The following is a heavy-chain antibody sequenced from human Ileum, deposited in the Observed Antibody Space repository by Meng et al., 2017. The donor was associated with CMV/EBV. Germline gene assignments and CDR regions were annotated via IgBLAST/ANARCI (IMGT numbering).Heavy chain of an antibody. V-gene: IGHV4-59*13. CDR2: IYYTGSA. Sequence: SETLSLTCNVSGGSISTYYWTWIRQPPGKGLEWIGNIYYTGSAKFNPSLKSRLTISVDTAKNQFSPKLSSVTAADTAIYYCARADPSVAMYYFDYWGPGTLVTVSS. D-gene: IGHD5-12*01. CDR3: ARADPSVAMYYFDY. J-gene: IGHJ4*02. CDR1: GGSISTYY.